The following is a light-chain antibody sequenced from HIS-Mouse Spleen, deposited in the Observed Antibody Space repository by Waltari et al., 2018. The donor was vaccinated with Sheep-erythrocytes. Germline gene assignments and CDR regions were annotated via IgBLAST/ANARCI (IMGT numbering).Light chain of an antibody. CDR1: KLGDKY. CDR2: QDS. Sequence: SYELTQPPSVSMSPGQTASITCSGDKLGDKYACWYQQKPGHSPVLVIYQDSKRPAGIPERVSGSNSGNTATLTISGTQAMDEADYYCQAWDSSTVVFGGGTKLTVL. CDR3: QAWDSSTVV. V-gene: IGLV3-1*01. J-gene: IGLJ2*01.